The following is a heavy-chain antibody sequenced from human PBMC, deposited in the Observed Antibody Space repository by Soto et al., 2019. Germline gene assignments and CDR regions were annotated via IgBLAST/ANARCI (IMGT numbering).Heavy chain of an antibody. CDR1: GFTFSSYN. V-gene: IGHV3-48*01. CDR2: ISSSSSTI. Sequence: EVQLVEAGGGSVQPGGSLRLSCAASGFTFSSYNKNWVRQAPGKGLEWVSYISSSSSTIYYADSVKGRFTISRDSAKNSLYLQMSSLRAEDTAVYYCARVGGVGYCSGGSCPYHFDYWGQGTLVTVSS. D-gene: IGHD2-15*01. J-gene: IGHJ4*02. CDR3: ARVGGVGYCSGGSCPYHFDY.